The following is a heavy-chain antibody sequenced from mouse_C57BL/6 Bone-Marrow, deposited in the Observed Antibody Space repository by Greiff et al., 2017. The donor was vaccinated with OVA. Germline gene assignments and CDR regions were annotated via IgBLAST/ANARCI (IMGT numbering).Heavy chain of an antibody. D-gene: IGHD1-1*01. Sequence: VQLQQSGAELVRPGASVTLSCKASGYTFTDYEMHWVKQTPVHGLEWIGAIDPETGGPAYNQKFKGKAILTADKSSRTAYMELRSLTSEDSAVYYCTSGTTVVTFYWDFDVWGTGTTVTVSA. CDR1: GYTFTDYE. CDR3: TSGTTVVTFYWDFDV. V-gene: IGHV1-15*01. J-gene: IGHJ1*03. CDR2: IDPETGGP.